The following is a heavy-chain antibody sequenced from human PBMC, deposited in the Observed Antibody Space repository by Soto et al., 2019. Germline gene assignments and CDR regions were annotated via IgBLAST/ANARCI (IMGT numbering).Heavy chain of an antibody. J-gene: IGHJ6*02. CDR1: GFTFSSYA. Sequence: QVQLVESGGGVVKPGRSLRLSCAASGFTFSSYAMHWVRQAPGKGLEWVAGISYDGSNKYYADSVKGRFTISRDNSKNPLYLQMNSLRAEDTAVYYCARDRQIAAAGKNYYYGLDVWGQGTTVTVFS. V-gene: IGHV3-30-3*01. CDR3: ARDRQIAAAGKNYYYGLDV. D-gene: IGHD6-13*01. CDR2: ISYDGSNK.